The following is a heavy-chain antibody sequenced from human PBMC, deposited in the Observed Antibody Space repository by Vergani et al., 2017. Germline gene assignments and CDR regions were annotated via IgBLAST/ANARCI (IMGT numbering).Heavy chain of an antibody. J-gene: IGHJ6*02. CDR2: VKITFDRGTT. CDR1: GFRFRNAW. CDR3: TTDPRYCGDGSCYWLRDHHYYGMDV. D-gene: IGHD2-21*01. Sequence: EVKLVESGGGIVKPGGSLRLSCVASGFRFRNAWMNWVRRTPGKGLEWVGRVKITFDRGTTDYAAAVKGRFTISRDDSKNTLFLQMNGLKTEDVGVYYCTTDPRYCGDGSCYWLRDHHYYGMDVWGQGTTVTVSS. V-gene: IGHV3-15*07.